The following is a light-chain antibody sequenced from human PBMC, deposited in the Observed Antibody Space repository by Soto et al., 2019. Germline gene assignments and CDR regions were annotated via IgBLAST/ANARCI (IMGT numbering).Light chain of an antibody. CDR3: QQYYSCST. CDR2: KES. CDR1: QSISTW. Sequence: DIQMTQSPSTLSASVGDSVTITCRASQSISTWLAWYQQKPVQDPKLLIHKESTLKSWDTSIFGGSGSGTEFTLTIIRQQPLDSEPYYCQQYYSCSTFGQGTKLEIK. V-gene: IGKV1-5*03. J-gene: IGKJ2*01.